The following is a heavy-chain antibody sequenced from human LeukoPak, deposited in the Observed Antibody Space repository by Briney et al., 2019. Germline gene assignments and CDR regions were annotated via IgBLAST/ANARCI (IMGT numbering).Heavy chain of an antibody. CDR2: IYYSGST. Sequence: SETLSLTXTVSGGSICSYYWSWIRQAPGKGLEWIGYIYYSGSTNYNPSLKSRVTISVDTSKNQFSLKLSSVTAADTAVYYCARNFCSSTSCYRAFDIWGQGTMVTVSS. CDR1: GGSICSYY. V-gene: IGHV4-59*01. D-gene: IGHD2-2*01. CDR3: ARNFCSSTSCYRAFDI. J-gene: IGHJ3*02.